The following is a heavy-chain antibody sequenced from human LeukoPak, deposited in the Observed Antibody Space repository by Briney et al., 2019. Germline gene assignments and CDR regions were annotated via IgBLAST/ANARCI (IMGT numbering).Heavy chain of an antibody. CDR1: GGTFSSYA. D-gene: IGHD3-22*01. CDR3: ARVTYYYDSSGYYWVIDY. V-gene: IGHV1-69*04. Sequence: ASVKVSCKASGGTFSSYAISWARQAPGQGLEWMGRIIPILGIANYAQKFQGRVTITADKSTSTAYMELSSLRSEDTAVYYCARVTYYYDSSGYYWVIDYWGQGTLVTVSS. CDR2: IIPILGIA. J-gene: IGHJ4*02.